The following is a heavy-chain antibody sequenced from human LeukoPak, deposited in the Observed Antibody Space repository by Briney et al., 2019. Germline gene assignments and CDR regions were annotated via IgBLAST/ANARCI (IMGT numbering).Heavy chain of an antibody. J-gene: IGHJ4*02. Sequence: SGPTLVKPTQTLTLTCTFSGFSLSTRGVGVGWIRKPPGKALEWLALIYWNDDKRYSPSLKSRLTITKDTSKNQVVLTMTNMDPVDTATYYCAHTSMVRGVIGYFDYWGQGTLVTVSS. CDR3: AHTSMVRGVIGYFDY. D-gene: IGHD3-10*01. V-gene: IGHV2-5*01. CDR2: IYWNDDK. CDR1: GFSLSTRGVG.